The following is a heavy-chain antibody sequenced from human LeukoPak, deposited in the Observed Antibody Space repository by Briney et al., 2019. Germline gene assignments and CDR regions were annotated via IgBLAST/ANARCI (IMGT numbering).Heavy chain of an antibody. Sequence: GGSLRLSCAASGFTFSSYGMHWVRQAPGKGLEWVAVIWYDGSNKYYADSVKGRFTISRDNSKNTLYLQMNSLRAEDTAVYYCAKDSGDIYYYSYMDVWGKGTTVTVSS. D-gene: IGHD1-1*01. V-gene: IGHV3-33*06. CDR3: AKDSGDIYYYSYMDV. J-gene: IGHJ6*03. CDR2: IWYDGSNK. CDR1: GFTFSSYG.